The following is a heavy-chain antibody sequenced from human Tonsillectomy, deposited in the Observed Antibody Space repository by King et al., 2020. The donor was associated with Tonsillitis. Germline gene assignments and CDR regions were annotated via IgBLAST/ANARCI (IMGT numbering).Heavy chain of an antibody. J-gene: IGHJ5*02. Sequence: VQLQESGPGLVKPSETLSLTCTVSGGSISSYYWSWIRQPPGKGLEWIGYIYYSGSTNYNPSLKSRVTISVDTSKNQFSLKLSSVTAADTAVYYSARDRDYYGSGATFDPWGQGTLVTVSS. CDR2: IYYSGST. D-gene: IGHD3-10*01. CDR1: GGSISSYY. V-gene: IGHV4-59*01. CDR3: ARDRDYYGSGATFDP.